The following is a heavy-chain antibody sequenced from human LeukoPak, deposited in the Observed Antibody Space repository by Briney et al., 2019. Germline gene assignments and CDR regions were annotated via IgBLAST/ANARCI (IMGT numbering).Heavy chain of an antibody. J-gene: IGHJ5*02. CDR2: IWYDGSNK. V-gene: IGHV3-33*01. D-gene: IGHD2-2*01. CDR1: GFTFSSYG. Sequence: GGSLRLSCAASGFTFSSYGMHWVRQAPGKGLEWVAVIWYDGSNKYYADSVKGRFTISRDNSKNTLYPQMNSLRAEDTAVYYCARAERSYCSSTSCEDWFDPWGQGTLVTVSS. CDR3: ARAERSYCSSTSCEDWFDP.